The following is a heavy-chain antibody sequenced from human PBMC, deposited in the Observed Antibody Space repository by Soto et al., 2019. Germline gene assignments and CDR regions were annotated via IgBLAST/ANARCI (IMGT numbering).Heavy chain of an antibody. D-gene: IGHD3-9*01. J-gene: IGHJ4*02. Sequence: DVQLVESGGGLVQPGRSLRLSCAASGFTFDDYAMHWVRQAPGKGLEWVSGISWNSGSIGYADSVKGRFTISRDNAKNSLYLQMNSLRAEDTALYYCAKEGVLRYFDWLSEFDYWGQGTLVTVSS. CDR3: AKEGVLRYFDWLSEFDY. CDR1: GFTFDDYA. CDR2: ISWNSGSI. V-gene: IGHV3-9*01.